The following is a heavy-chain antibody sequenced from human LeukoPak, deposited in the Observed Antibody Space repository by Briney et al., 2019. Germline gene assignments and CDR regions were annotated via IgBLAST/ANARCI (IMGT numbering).Heavy chain of an antibody. CDR3: ARVYGDYGRGVSGFDY. V-gene: IGHV1-18*01. Sequence: ASVKVSCKASGYTFTSYGISWVRHAPGQGLEWMAWISAYNGNTNYAQKLQGRVTMTTDTSTSTAYMELRSLRSDDTAVYYCARVYGDYGRGVSGFDYWGQGTLVTVSS. J-gene: IGHJ4*02. CDR2: ISAYNGNT. D-gene: IGHD4-17*01. CDR1: GYTFTSYG.